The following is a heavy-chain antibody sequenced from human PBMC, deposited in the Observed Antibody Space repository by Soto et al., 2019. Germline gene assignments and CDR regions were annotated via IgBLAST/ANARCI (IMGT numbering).Heavy chain of an antibody. CDR3: ARDIAIYGDYEY. V-gene: IGHV3-72*01. Sequence: EVQLVESGGGLVQPGGSLRLSCAASGFTFSDHYVEWVRQAPGKGLEWVGRSRNKANSYTTEYAASVKGRFTISRDDSSNSRYLQMNSLKTEDTAVYYCARDIAIYGDYEYWGQGTLVTVSS. CDR2: SRNKANSYTT. D-gene: IGHD3-9*01. CDR1: GFTFSDHY. J-gene: IGHJ4*02.